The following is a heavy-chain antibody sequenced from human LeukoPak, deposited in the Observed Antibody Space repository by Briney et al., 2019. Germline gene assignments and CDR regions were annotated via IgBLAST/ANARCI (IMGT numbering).Heavy chain of an antibody. CDR2: IIPIFGTA. CDR3: ARDVPGGITMIGGAFDI. J-gene: IGHJ3*02. D-gene: IGHD3-22*01. Sequence: PLASVKVSCKASGGTFSSYAISWVRQAPGQGLEWMGGIIPIFGTANYAQKFQGRVTITADESTSTAYMELSSLRSEDTAVYYCARDVPGGITMIGGAFDIWGQGTMVTVSS. CDR1: GGTFSSYA. V-gene: IGHV1-69*13.